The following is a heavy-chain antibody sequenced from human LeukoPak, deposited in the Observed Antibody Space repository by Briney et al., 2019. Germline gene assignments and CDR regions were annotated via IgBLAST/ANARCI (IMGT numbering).Heavy chain of an antibody. V-gene: IGHV1-18*01. CDR2: VSGYNGNT. CDR3: ARQSVISSRSPDDAFDL. D-gene: IGHD2-21*01. J-gene: IGHJ3*01. Sequence: GASVKVSCKASGYTFTKYGISWVRQAPGQGLGWMGWVSGYNGNTDYAQRLQGRVTMTTDTSTSTAYMELRSLRSDDAAVYYCARQSVISSRSPDDAFDLWGQGTMVTVSS. CDR1: GYTFTKYG.